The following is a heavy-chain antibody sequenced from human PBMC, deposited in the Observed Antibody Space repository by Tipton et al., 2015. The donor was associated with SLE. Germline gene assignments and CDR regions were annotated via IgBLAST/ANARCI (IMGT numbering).Heavy chain of an antibody. V-gene: IGHV4-34*01. CDR2: VNHSGST. D-gene: IGHD3/OR15-3a*01. J-gene: IGHJ6*03. CDR3: ARAPGLDRDYQYYYYMDV. Sequence: TLSLTCDVSGGSFSGFYWHWIRQPPGKGLEWIGEVNHSGSTGYNPSLKSRVTMSVDTSKSQFSLRLGSVTAADTAVYYCARAPGLDRDYQYYYYMDVWGKGTTVTVSS. CDR1: GGSFSGFY.